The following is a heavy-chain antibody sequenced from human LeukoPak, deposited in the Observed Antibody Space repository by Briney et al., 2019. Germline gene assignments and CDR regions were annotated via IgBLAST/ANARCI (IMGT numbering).Heavy chain of an antibody. CDR3: ARGPSLGYFDY. CDR1: GGTFSSYT. CDR2: IIPIPGIA. Sequence: ASVKVSCKASGGTFSSYTISWVRQAPGQGLEWMGRIIPIPGIANYAQEFQGRVTITADKSTSTAYMELSSLRSEDTAVYYCARGPSLGYFDYWGQGTLVTASS. J-gene: IGHJ4*02. V-gene: IGHV1-69*02.